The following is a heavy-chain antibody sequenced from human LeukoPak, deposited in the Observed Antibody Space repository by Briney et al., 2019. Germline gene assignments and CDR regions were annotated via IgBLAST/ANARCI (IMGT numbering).Heavy chain of an antibody. D-gene: IGHD3-10*01. J-gene: IGHJ4*02. Sequence: SETLSLTCTVSGASFTNYYWSWIRQPPGQGLEWIGFSSYNGNTNYNPSLKSRVTISVDMSKNQFSLRLKSVTAVDTAVYYCARGALLWFGAKMEYYFDSWGQGTPLTVSS. CDR2: SSYNGNT. CDR3: ARGALLWFGAKMEYYFDS. V-gene: IGHV4-59*01. CDR1: GASFTNYY.